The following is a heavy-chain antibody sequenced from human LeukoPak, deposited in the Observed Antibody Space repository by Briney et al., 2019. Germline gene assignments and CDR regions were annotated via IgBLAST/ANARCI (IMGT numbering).Heavy chain of an antibody. CDR3: ARDIRNYYDSGAYGWFDP. Sequence: GGTLRLSCAASGVTFSRYGMSWVRQTPGKGLECGSAISVSGGNVYYAGSVRGRFTISRDNSKNTVYLQMNSLRAEDTATYYCARDIRNYYDSGAYGWFDPWGQGTLVPVSS. J-gene: IGHJ5*02. V-gene: IGHV3-23*01. CDR2: ISVSGGNV. CDR1: GVTFSRYG. D-gene: IGHD3-10*01.